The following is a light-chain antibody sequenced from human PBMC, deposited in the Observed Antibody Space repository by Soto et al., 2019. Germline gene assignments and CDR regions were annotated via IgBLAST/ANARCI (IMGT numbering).Light chain of an antibody. CDR2: DAS. CDR3: QQRSNWPQVS. J-gene: IGKJ5*01. Sequence: EVVLTQSPATLSLSPWEGATLSCRASQSVGRSLAWYQQRPGQAPRLLSYDASNRATGISARFSGSGSGTEFTLTISSLEPEDFAVYYGQQRSNWPQVSFGQGTRLEIK. V-gene: IGKV3-11*01. CDR1: QSVGRS.